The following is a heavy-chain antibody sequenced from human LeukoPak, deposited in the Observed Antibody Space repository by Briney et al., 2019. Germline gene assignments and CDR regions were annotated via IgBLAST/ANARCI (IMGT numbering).Heavy chain of an antibody. CDR2: LNPKSGGT. D-gene: IGHD1-1*01. CDR3: ARNDWNDPWFDP. CDR1: GHTFTGYY. J-gene: IGHJ5*02. Sequence: ASVKVSCKASGHTFTGYYIHWVRQAPGQGLEWMGWLNPKSGGTNYAQNFQGRVTMTRDTIINTAYMELSRLRSDDTAVYYCARNDWNDPWFDPWGQGTLVTVSS. V-gene: IGHV1-2*02.